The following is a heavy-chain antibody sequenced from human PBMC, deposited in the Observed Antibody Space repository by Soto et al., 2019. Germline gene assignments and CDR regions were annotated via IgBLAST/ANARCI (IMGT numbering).Heavy chain of an antibody. Sequence: GESLKISCKGSGYSFSTSWIGWVRQMPGKGLEWMGIIYPGDSDTRYSPSFQGQVTISADKSVSTAYLQWSSLKASDTAMYYCARRDCSGGMCYSGDAFDIWGQGTMVTVSS. CDR3: ARRDCSGGMCYSGDAFDI. V-gene: IGHV5-51*01. J-gene: IGHJ3*02. CDR2: IYPGDSDT. D-gene: IGHD2-15*01. CDR1: GYSFSTSW.